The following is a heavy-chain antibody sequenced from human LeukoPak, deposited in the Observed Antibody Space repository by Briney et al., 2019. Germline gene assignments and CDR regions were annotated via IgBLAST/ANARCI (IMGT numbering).Heavy chain of an antibody. CDR1: GFTFSNYG. Sequence: GGSLRLSCAASGFTFSNYGMTWVRQAPGKGMEWVGRSQTTKPNSCTTEYAASVKGRFTISRDDSKNSLYLQLNSLKTEDTAVYYCVRMVTTSSGWYHFDNWGQGTLVTVSS. CDR2: SQTTKPNSCTT. D-gene: IGHD6-13*01. CDR3: VRMVTTSSGWYHFDN. V-gene: IGHV3-72*01. J-gene: IGHJ4*02.